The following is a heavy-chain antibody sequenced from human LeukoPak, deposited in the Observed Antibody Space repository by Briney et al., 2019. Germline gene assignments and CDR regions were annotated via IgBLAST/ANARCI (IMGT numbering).Heavy chain of an antibody. Sequence: GASVKVSCKASGGTFSSYAISWVRQAPGQGREWMGGIIPIFGTANYAQKFQGRVTITADESTSTAYMELSSLRSDDTAVYYCARDPITVPRRGFDYWGQGTLVTVSS. J-gene: IGHJ4*02. CDR3: ARDPITVPRRGFDY. CDR1: GGTFSSYA. D-gene: IGHD4-17*01. V-gene: IGHV1-69*13. CDR2: IIPIFGTA.